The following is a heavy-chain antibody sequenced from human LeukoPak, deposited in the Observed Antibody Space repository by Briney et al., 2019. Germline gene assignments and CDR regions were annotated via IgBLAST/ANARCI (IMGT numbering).Heavy chain of an antibody. D-gene: IGHD3-9*01. CDR1: GFSFSSHW. J-gene: IGHJ5*01. CDR2: INSDGSYS. V-gene: IGHV3-74*01. Sequence: PGGSLRLSCAASGFSFSSHWMYWVRQAPGKGLVWVARINSDGSYSGYADFVQGRFTISRDNAKNTLDLQMNSLRVEDTAVYYCAVGVRYFEWVPQGDSWGQGTLVTVSS. CDR3: AVGVRYFEWVPQGDS.